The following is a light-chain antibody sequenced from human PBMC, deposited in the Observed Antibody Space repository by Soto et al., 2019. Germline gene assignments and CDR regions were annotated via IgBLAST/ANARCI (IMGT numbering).Light chain of an antibody. CDR2: DGS. V-gene: IGKV1-5*01. Sequence: DIHLTQSPSTLSTSVGARVTITCRASQSVSYWLAWYQQKPGKAPNLLIYDGSTLASGVPPRFSGGGFGTEFTLNISSLQPDHADMYYYQHYITYSKAFGPGTRVEIK. CDR3: QHYITYSKA. J-gene: IGKJ3*01. CDR1: QSVSYW.